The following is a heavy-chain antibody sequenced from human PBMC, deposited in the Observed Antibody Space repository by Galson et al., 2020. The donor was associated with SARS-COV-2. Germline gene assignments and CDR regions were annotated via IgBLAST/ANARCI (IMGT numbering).Heavy chain of an antibody. V-gene: IGHV3-15*07. CDR2: IKSKTDGGTT. Sequence: GGSLRLSCAASGFAFSNACLNWVRPAPGKGLEWVGRIKSKTDGGTTEYAGPVKGRFTISGDDSQNTLFLQMNSLKTEDTAVYYCTTDSRLRNWYFDLWGRGTLVTVSS. D-gene: IGHD2-21*02. J-gene: IGHJ2*01. CDR3: TTDSRLRNWYFDL. CDR1: GFAFSNAC.